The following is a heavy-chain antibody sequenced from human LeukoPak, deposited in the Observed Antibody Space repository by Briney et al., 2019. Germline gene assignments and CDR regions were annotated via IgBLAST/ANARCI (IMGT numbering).Heavy chain of an antibody. V-gene: IGHV7-4-1*02. J-gene: IGHJ4*02. CDR1: GYTSTGYY. Sequence: ASVKVSCKASGYTSTGYYMHWVRQAPGQGLEWMGWINTNTGNPTYAQGFTGRFVFSLDTSVSTAYLQISSLKAEDTAVYYCARLSVSQLFDYWGQGTLVTVSS. D-gene: IGHD1-1*01. CDR3: ARLSVSQLFDY. CDR2: INTNTGNP.